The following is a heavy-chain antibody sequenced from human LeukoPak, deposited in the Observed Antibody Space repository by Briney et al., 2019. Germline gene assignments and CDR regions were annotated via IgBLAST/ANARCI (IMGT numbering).Heavy chain of an antibody. CDR3: VKGPTYDY. CDR1: GFTFSNYG. CDR2: ITSSGGST. V-gene: IGHV3-64D*06. Sequence: GGSLRLSCSAPGFTFSNYGMSWVRQAPGKGLQYVSAITSSGGSTNYADSVKGRFTISRDNSKNTLYLQMSSLRAEDTAVYYCVKGPTYDYWGQGTLVTVSS. J-gene: IGHJ4*02.